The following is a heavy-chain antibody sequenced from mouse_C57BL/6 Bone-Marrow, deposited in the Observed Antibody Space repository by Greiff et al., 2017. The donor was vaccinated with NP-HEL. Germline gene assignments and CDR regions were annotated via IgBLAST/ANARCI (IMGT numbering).Heavy chain of an antibody. CDR2: ISSGGSYT. Sequence: EVQLVESGGDLVKPGGSLKLSCAASGFTFSSYGMSWVRQTPDKRLEWVATISSGGSYTYYPDSVKGRFTISRDNAKNTLYLQMSSLKSEDTAMYYCARRGLRGYFDYWGQGTTLTVSS. V-gene: IGHV5-6*01. CDR3: ARRGLRGYFDY. D-gene: IGHD2-4*01. J-gene: IGHJ2*01. CDR1: GFTFSSYG.